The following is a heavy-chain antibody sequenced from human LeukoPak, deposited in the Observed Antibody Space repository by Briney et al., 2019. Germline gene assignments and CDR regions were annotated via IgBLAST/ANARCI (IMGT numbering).Heavy chain of an antibody. J-gene: IGHJ4*02. V-gene: IGHV2-5*01. Sequence: SGPTLVNPTQTLTLTCTLSGFSLSTTGVGVGWIRQPPGKALEWLALIYWNDDKRYSPSLKSRLTITKDTSKNQVVLTVTSVDPVDTATYYCANYASRHCDYALFDYWGQGTLVTVSS. CDR3: ANYASRHCDYALFDY. CDR1: GFSLSTTGVG. D-gene: IGHD4-17*01. CDR2: IYWNDDK.